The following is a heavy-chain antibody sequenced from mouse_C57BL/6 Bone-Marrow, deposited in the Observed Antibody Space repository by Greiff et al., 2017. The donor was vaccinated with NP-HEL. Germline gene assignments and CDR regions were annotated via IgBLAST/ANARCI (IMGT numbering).Heavy chain of an antibody. Sequence: QVQLQQSGAELVRPGTSVKMSCKASGYTFTNYWIGWAKQRPGHGLEWIGDIYPGGGYTNYNEKFKGKATLTADKSSSTAYMQFSSLTSEDSAIYYCARRDYPNAMDYWGQGTSVTVSS. V-gene: IGHV1-63*01. CDR2: IYPGGGYT. D-gene: IGHD1-1*02. CDR1: GYTFTNYW. CDR3: ARRDYPNAMDY. J-gene: IGHJ4*01.